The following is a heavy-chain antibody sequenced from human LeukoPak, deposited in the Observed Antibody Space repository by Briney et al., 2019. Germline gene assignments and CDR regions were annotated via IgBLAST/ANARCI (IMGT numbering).Heavy chain of an antibody. D-gene: IGHD6-19*01. Sequence: GGSLRLSCAASGFTFSSYAMTWVRQAPGKGLEWVSGISGSGAGTYYADSVKDRFTISRDNSENPLSLQLHSLRADDTAVYYCGKDGDSSGLYVPLESWGQGTLVTVSS. CDR1: GFTFSSYA. CDR3: GKDGDSSGLYVPLES. V-gene: IGHV3-23*01. CDR2: ISGSGAGT. J-gene: IGHJ4*02.